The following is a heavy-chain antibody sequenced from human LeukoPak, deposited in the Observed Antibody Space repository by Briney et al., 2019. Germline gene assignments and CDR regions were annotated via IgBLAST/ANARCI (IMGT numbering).Heavy chain of an antibody. Sequence: GASVKVSCKASGYTFTGYYMHWVRQAPGQGLEWMGWINPNSGGTNYAQKFQGRVTMTRDTSINTAYMELSRLRSDDTAVYYCASDPDMSSYGLVSWVDPWGQGTLVTVSS. CDR1: GYTFTGYY. V-gene: IGHV1-2*02. J-gene: IGHJ5*02. CDR2: INPNSGGT. D-gene: IGHD5-18*01. CDR3: ASDPDMSSYGLVSWVDP.